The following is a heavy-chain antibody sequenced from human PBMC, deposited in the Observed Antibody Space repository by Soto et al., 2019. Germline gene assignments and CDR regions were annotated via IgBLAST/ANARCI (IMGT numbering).Heavy chain of an antibody. D-gene: IGHD3-16*01. CDR2: ITAYNGNT. Sequence: EASVKVSCKASGYTFTSYGISWVRQAPGQGLEWMGWITAYNGNTNYAQKLQGRVTMTTDTSTSTAYMELRSLRSDDTAVYYCARDRFGLGLLYYYYGMDVWGQGTTVTVSS. V-gene: IGHV1-18*01. J-gene: IGHJ6*02. CDR1: GYTFTSYG. CDR3: ARDRFGLGLLYYYYGMDV.